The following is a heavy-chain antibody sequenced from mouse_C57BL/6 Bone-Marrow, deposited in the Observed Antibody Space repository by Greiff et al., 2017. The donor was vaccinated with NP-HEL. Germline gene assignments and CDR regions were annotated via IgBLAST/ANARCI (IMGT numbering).Heavy chain of an antibody. CDR2: INPYNGGT. J-gene: IGHJ3*01. Sequence: EVQLQESGPVLVKPGASVKMSCKASGYTFTDYYMNWVKQSHGKSLEWIGVINPYNGGTSYNQKFKGKATLTVDKSSSTAYMELNSLTSEDSAVYYCARSTTVVATRAWFAYWGQGTLVTVSA. CDR1: GYTFTDYY. D-gene: IGHD1-1*01. CDR3: ARSTTVVATRAWFAY. V-gene: IGHV1-19*01.